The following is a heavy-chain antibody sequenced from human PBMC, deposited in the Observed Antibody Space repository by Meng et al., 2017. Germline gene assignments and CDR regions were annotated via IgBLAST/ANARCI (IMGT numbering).Heavy chain of an antibody. D-gene: IGHD5-18*01. Sequence: GSLRLSCAASGFTVSSNYMSWVRQAPGKGLEWVSVIYSGGSTYYADSVKGRFTISRDNSKNTLYLQMNSLRAEDTAVYYCVLDTAIGGTDYWGQGTLVTVSS. V-gene: IGHV3-53*01. CDR2: IYSGGST. J-gene: IGHJ4*02. CDR1: GFTVSSNY. CDR3: VLDTAIGGTDY.